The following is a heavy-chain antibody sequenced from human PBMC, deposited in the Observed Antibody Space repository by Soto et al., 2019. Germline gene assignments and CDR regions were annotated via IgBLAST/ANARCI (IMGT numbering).Heavy chain of an antibody. D-gene: IGHD5-12*01. Sequence: QVQLQQWGAGLLKPSETLSLTCAVYGGSFSGYYWSWIRQPPGKGLEWIGEINHSGSTNYNPSLKSRVTISVDTSKNQFSLKLSSVTAADTAVYYCARGAIVATIKVPWYYYYYMDVWGKGTTVTVSS. CDR3: ARGAIVATIKVPWYYYYYMDV. CDR2: INHSGST. CDR1: GGSFSGYY. V-gene: IGHV4-34*01. J-gene: IGHJ6*03.